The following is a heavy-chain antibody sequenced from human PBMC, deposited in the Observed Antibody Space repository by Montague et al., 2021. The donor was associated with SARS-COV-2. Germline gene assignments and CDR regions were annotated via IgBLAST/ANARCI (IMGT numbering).Heavy chain of an antibody. V-gene: IGHV4-39*01. D-gene: IGHD2-15*01. CDR3: ATRTRYPQNDFGF. CDR2: IYNGGTT. J-gene: IGHJ4*02. Sequence: SETLSLTCTVSGDSIRTSDYSWGWVRQPPGKGLEWIGNIYNGGTTFYNPSLKSRVTIFVDTSKNPFSLKLSSVTAADTAVYYCATRTRYPQNDFGFWGQGTLVTVSS. CDR1: GDSIRTSDYS.